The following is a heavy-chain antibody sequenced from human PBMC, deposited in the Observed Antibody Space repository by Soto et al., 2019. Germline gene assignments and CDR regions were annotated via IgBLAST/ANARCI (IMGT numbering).Heavy chain of an antibody. J-gene: IGHJ6*02. Sequence: PGGSLRLSCAASGFTLSGYSMNWVRQAPGKGLEWVSSISTSSSYIHYADSVKGRFTISRDNAENSLYLQMNSLRAEDTAVYYCARGDPKDYYYYGMDVWGQGTTVTVSS. CDR3: ARGDPKDYYYYGMDV. CDR1: GFTLSGYS. CDR2: ISTSSSYI. D-gene: IGHD2-15*01. V-gene: IGHV3-21*01.